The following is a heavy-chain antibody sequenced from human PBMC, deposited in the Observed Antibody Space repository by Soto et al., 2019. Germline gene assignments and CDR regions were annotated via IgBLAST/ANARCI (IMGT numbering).Heavy chain of an antibody. CDR3: ARGEQWLSFDY. V-gene: IGHV4-4*02. CDR2: IYHSGST. Sequence: SETLDLPCAVSGGSISSRNWWSWVRQPPGKGLEWIGEIYHSGSTNYSPSLKSRVTISVDKSKNQFSLKLSSVTAADTAVYYCARGEQWLSFDYWGQGTLVTVSS. J-gene: IGHJ4*02. D-gene: IGHD6-19*01. CDR1: GGSISSRNW.